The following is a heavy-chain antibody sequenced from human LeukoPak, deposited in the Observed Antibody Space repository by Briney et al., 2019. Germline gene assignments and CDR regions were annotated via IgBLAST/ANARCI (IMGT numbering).Heavy chain of an antibody. CDR1: GFSLSTSGMC. CDR3: ARISRREDYYDSSGYYYTIDY. Sequence: SGPTLVNPTQTLTLTCTFSGFSLSTSGMCVSWIRQPPGKALERLARIDWDDDKYYSKSLKTRLTISKDTSKNQVVLTMANMDPVDTATYYCARISRREDYYDSSGYYYTIDYWGQGTLVTVSS. CDR2: IDWDDDK. D-gene: IGHD3-22*01. J-gene: IGHJ4*02. V-gene: IGHV2-70*11.